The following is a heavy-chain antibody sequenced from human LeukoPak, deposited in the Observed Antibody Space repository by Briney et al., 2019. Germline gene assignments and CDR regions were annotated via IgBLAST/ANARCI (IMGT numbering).Heavy chain of an antibody. J-gene: IGHJ3*01. V-gene: IGHV3-23*01. CDR2: IYGSGGST. CDR1: GFTFSSYA. D-gene: IGHD6-13*01. CDR3: AKDIEPISSSWDASDV. Sequence: GGSLRLSCAASGFTFSSYAMSWVRQAAGKGLEGVSAIYGSGGSTYYADSVKGRFTISRDNSKNTLYLQMNSLRADDTAVYYCAKDIEPISSSWDASDVWGQGTMVTVSS.